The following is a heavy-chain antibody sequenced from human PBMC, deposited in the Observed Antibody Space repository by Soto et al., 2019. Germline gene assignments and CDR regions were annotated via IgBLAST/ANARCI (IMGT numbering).Heavy chain of an antibody. CDR1: GYTFTNYD. D-gene: IGHD5-18*01. CDR3: ARGLINRRLQNFDS. Sequence: ASVKVSCKASGYTFTNYDTNWVRQATGQGLEWMGWMNPNTGNTNYAQKFQGRVTMTRNTSTTTAYLELSSLTSEDTAVYYCARGLINRRLQNFDSWGQGTLVTVSS. J-gene: IGHJ4*02. CDR2: MNPNTGNT. V-gene: IGHV1-8*01.